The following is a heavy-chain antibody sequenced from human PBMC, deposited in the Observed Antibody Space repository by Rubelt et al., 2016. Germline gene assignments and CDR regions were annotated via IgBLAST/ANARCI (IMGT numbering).Heavy chain of an antibody. CDR1: GFSFSNPRMG. J-gene: IGHJ6*02. Sequence: QVTLKESGPVLVRPAETLTLTRTVSGFSFSNPRMGVSWIRQPPGKALEWLAHIFSNDEKSYSPSLKSSLTISKDTSKSQVVLTMTKSVPDDIATYFWARISAEVAAAMEYYDYKDVWGRGTTLTVSS. CDR3: ARISAEVAAAMEYYDYKDV. V-gene: IGHV2-26*01. D-gene: IGHD2-2*01. CDR2: IFSNDEK.